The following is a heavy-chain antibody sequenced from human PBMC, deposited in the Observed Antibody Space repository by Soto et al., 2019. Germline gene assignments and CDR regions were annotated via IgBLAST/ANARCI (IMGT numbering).Heavy chain of an antibody. J-gene: IGHJ2*01. D-gene: IGHD1-1*01. V-gene: IGHV3-23*01. CDR1: GFTFSYYA. Sequence: EVQLLESGGGLVQPGGSLRLTCAASGFTFSYYAMTWVRQAPGKGLEWVSSTIGSGDTSYYADSVKGRFTMSRDKSKTTVFLERNSLRFEDTAVYYWARKWKSVFHFDVWGRGTLVTVSS. CDR3: ARKWKSVFHFDV. CDR2: TIGSGDTS.